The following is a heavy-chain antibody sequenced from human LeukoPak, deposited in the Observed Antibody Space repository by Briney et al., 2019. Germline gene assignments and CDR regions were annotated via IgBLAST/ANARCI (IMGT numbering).Heavy chain of an antibody. J-gene: IGHJ5*02. Sequence: SETLSLTCTVSGGSISSGGYYWSWIRKHPGKGLEWIGSIYYSGSTYYNPSLKSRVTISVDTSKNQFSLKLSSVTAADTAVYYCARLGWYQLPRFNWFDPWGQGTLVTVSS. CDR3: ARLGWYQLPRFNWFDP. V-gene: IGHV4-31*03. CDR1: GGSISSGGYY. D-gene: IGHD2-2*01. CDR2: IYYSGST.